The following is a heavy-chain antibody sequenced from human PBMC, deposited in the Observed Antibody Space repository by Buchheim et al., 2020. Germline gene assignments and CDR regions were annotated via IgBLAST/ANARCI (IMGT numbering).Heavy chain of an antibody. J-gene: IGHJ4*02. CDR1: GFTFSSYE. CDR2: ISSSGSTI. V-gene: IGHV3-48*03. CDR3: ARDLYYYDSSGYYPL. D-gene: IGHD3-22*01. Sequence: EVPLVESGGGLVQPGGSLRLSCAASGFTFSSYEMNWVRQAPGKGLEWVSYISSSGSTIYYADSVKGRFTISRDNAKNSLYLQMNSLRAEDTAVYYCARDLYYYDSSGYYPLWGQGIL.